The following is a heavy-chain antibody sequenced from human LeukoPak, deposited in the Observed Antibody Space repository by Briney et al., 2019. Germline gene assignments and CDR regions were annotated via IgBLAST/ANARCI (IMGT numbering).Heavy chain of an antibody. D-gene: IGHD3-9*01. CDR2: IYYSGST. Sequence: TSETLSLTCTVSGGSISSSSYYWGWIRQPPGKGLEWIGSIYYSGSTYYNPSLKSRVTISVDTSKNQFSLKLSSVTAADTAVYYCARVYDILTGYYNKLSHDAFDIWGQGTMVTVSS. CDR1: GGSISSSSYY. CDR3: ARVYDILTGYYNKLSHDAFDI. V-gene: IGHV4-39*07. J-gene: IGHJ3*02.